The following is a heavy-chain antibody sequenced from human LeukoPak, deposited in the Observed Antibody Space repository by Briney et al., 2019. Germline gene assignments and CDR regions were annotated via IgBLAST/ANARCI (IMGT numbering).Heavy chain of an antibody. D-gene: IGHD2-15*01. CDR2: ISSSGSTK. J-gene: IGHJ5*02. V-gene: IGHV3-48*02. Sequence: GGSLRLSCAASGFTFSSYTMNWVRQAPGMGLEWVSYISSSGSTKYYADSVKGRITISRDNAKNSLYLQMNSLRDEDTAVYYCAVEGYCSGGSCYTNWFDPWGQGTLVTVSS. CDR1: GFTFSSYT. CDR3: AVEGYCSGGSCYTNWFDP.